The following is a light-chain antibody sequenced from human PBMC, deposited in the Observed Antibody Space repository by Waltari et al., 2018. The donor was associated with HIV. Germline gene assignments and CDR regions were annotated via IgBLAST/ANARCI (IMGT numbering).Light chain of an antibody. CDR1: SGSIANNY. CDR2: EDN. Sequence: FMLTQPRSVSESPGKPVTISCTRSSGSIANNYVQWYQQRPDSSPILVIYEDNQRPSGVPDRLSGSIDSSSISVSLTISGLKTDYEADYYCQSYDSTNLVVFGGGTKLTVL. J-gene: IGLJ2*01. CDR3: QSYDSTNLVV. V-gene: IGLV6-57*01.